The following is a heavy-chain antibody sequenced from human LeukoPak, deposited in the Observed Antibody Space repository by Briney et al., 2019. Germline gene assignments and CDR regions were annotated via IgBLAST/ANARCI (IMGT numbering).Heavy chain of an antibody. CDR3: ARGETQGSPDDF. J-gene: IGHJ4*02. V-gene: IGHV3-21*01. CDR1: GFTFSSYN. Sequence: TGGSLRLSCAASGFTFSSYNMNWVRQAPGKGLEWVSSISSRSSHIYYADSVKGRFTISRDNAKNSLYLQMNSLRAEDTAVYYCARGETQGSPDDFWGQGTLVTVSS. D-gene: IGHD3-10*01. CDR2: ISSRSSHI.